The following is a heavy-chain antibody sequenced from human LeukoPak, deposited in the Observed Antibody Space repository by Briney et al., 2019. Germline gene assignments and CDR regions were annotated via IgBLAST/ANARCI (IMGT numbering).Heavy chain of an antibody. CDR2: TFYSGST. CDR3: ASPRNYYGSGSFDY. D-gene: IGHD3-10*01. CDR1: GDSISSSSYY. V-gene: IGHV4-39*07. J-gene: IGHJ4*02. Sequence: SETLSLTCTVSGDSISSSSYYWEWIRQPPGKGLEWIGSTFYSGSTYYNPSLKSRVTISVDTSKNQFSLKLSSVTAADTAVYYCASPRNYYGSGSFDYWGQGTLVTVSS.